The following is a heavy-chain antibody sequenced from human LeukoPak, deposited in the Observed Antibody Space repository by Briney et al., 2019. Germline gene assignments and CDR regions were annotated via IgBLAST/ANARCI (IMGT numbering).Heavy chain of an antibody. CDR2: IYPGDSDT. V-gene: IGHV5-51*01. CDR1: GSSFASYW. Sequence: GASLKISCKGSGSSFASYWIGWVRQLPGKGLEWMGIIYPGDSDTRYSPSFQGQVTISADKSISTAYLQWSSLKASDTAMYYCARHRRYSSSSGGFDPWGQGTLVTVSS. CDR3: ARHRRYSSSSGGFDP. J-gene: IGHJ5*02. D-gene: IGHD6-6*01.